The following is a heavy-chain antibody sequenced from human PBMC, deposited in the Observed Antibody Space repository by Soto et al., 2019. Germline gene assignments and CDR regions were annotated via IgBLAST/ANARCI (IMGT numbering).Heavy chain of an antibody. D-gene: IGHD1-26*01. CDR3: ARSLVGATTLGFDY. CDR1: GGSISSGGYY. CDR2: IYYSGST. V-gene: IGHV4-31*03. Sequence: TLSLTCTVSGGSISSGGYYWSWIRQHPGKGLEWIGYIYYSGSTYYNPSLKSRVTISVDTSKNQFSLKLSSVTAADTVVYYCARSLVGATTLGFDYWGQGTQVTVSS. J-gene: IGHJ4*02.